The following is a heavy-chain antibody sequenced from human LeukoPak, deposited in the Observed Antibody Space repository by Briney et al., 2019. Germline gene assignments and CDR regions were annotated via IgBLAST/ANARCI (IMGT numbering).Heavy chain of an antibody. V-gene: IGHV4-34*01. CDR2: INHSGST. Sequence: PSETLSLTCAVYGGSFSGYYWSWIRQPPGKGLEWIGEINHSGSTNYNPSLKSRVIISVDTSKNQFSLKLSSVTAADTAVYYCARGGGYFDWLYYWGQGTLVTVSS. J-gene: IGHJ4*02. D-gene: IGHD3-9*01. CDR3: ARGGGYFDWLYY. CDR1: GGSFSGYY.